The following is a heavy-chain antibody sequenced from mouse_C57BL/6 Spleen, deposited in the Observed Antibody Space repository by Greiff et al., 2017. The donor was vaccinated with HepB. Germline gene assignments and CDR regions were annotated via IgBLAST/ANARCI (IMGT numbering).Heavy chain of an antibody. CDR1: GYTFTDYY. Sequence: VQLQQSGPELVKPGASVKISCKASGYTFTDYYINWVKQRPGQGLEWIGWIFPGSGSTYYNEKFKGKATLTVDKSSSTAYMLLSSLTSEDSAVYFCAREAITTVPSFAYWGQGTLVTVSA. D-gene: IGHD1-1*01. CDR3: AREAITTVPSFAY. V-gene: IGHV1-75*01. CDR2: IFPGSGST. J-gene: IGHJ3*01.